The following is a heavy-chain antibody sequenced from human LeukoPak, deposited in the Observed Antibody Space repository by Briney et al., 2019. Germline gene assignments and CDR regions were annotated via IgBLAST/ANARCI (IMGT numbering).Heavy chain of an antibody. V-gene: IGHV4-38-2*02. CDR1: GYSISSGYY. J-gene: IGHJ4*02. CDR3: ARDFQYSSSWPLYFDY. CDR2: IYRSGST. D-gene: IGHD6-13*01. Sequence: SETLSLTCTVSGYSISSGYYWGWIRQPPGKGLEWIGSIYRSGSTYYNPSLKSRVTISVDTSKNQFSLKLSSVTAADTAVYYCARDFQYSSSWPLYFDYWGQGTLVTVSS.